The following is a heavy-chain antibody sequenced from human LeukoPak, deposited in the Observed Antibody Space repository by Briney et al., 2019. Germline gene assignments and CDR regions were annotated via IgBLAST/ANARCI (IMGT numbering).Heavy chain of an antibody. D-gene: IGHD5-18*01. CDR3: ASFTIAMGGYNWFDP. J-gene: IGHJ5*02. CDR1: GFTFSDYY. Sequence: GGSLRLSCAASGFTFSDYYMSWIRQAPGKGLEWVSYISSSGSTIYYADSVKGRFTISRDNAKNSLYLQMNSLRAEDTAVYYCASFTIAMGGYNWFDPWGQGTLVTVSS. CDR2: ISSSGSTI. V-gene: IGHV3-11*01.